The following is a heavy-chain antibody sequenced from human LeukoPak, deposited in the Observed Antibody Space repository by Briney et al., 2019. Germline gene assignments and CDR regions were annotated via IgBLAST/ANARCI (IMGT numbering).Heavy chain of an antibody. CDR1: GGSISSYY. CDR2: IYYSGST. D-gene: IGHD2-2*01. V-gene: IGHV4-59*01. Sequence: SETLSLTCTVSGGSISSYYCSWIRQPPGKGLEWIGYIYYSGSTNYNPSLKSRVTISVDTSKNQFSLKLSSVTAADTAVYYCARVIGVVVPAASNWFDPWGQGTLVTVSS. CDR3: ARVIGVVVPAASNWFDP. J-gene: IGHJ5*02.